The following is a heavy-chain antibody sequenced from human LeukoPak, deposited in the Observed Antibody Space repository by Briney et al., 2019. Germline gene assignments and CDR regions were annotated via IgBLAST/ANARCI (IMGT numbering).Heavy chain of an antibody. J-gene: IGHJ5*02. Sequence: ASVEVSCKASGYTFTSYDINWVRQSTGQGLEWMGWMNPNSGNTGYAQKFQGRVTMTRNTSISTAYMELSSLRSEDTAVYYCARGGGSRHKFDPWGQGTLVTVSS. D-gene: IGHD6-13*01. CDR3: ARGGGSRHKFDP. V-gene: IGHV1-8*01. CDR1: GYTFTSYD. CDR2: MNPNSGNT.